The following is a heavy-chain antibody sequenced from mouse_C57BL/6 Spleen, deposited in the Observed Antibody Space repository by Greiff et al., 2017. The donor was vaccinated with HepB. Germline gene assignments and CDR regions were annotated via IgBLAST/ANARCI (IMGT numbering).Heavy chain of an antibody. J-gene: IGHJ2*01. V-gene: IGHV1-64*01. CDR3: ARIPYYNYPQLLDY. CDR1: GYTFTSYW. CDR2: IHPNSGST. Sequence: QVQLQQPGAELVKPGASVKLSCKASGYTFTSYWMHWVKQRPGQGLEWIGMIHPNSGSTNYNEKFKSKATMPVDKSSSTAYMQLSSLTSEDSAVYYCARIPYYNYPQLLDYWGQGTTLTVSS. D-gene: IGHD1-1*01.